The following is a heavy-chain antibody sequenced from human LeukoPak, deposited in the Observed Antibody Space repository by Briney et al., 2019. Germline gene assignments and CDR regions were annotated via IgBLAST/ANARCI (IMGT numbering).Heavy chain of an antibody. CDR3: ARSIAARRGPNWFDP. J-gene: IGHJ5*02. D-gene: IGHD6-6*01. V-gene: IGHV4-59*01. CDR1: GGSITTYY. CDR2: IYSSGST. Sequence: PSETLSLTCTVSGGSITTYYWTWIRQPPGKGLEWIGYIYSSGSTNYNPSLKSRVTISVDTSRNQFSLKLSSVTAADTAVYYCARSIAARRGPNWFDPWGQGTLVTVSS.